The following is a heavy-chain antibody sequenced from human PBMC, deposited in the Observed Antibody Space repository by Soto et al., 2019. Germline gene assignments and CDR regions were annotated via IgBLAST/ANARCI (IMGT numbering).Heavy chain of an antibody. CDR1: GFIFSSYW. V-gene: IGHV3-7*01. CDR3: TRFVGYSVPPGWFDP. J-gene: IGHJ5*02. D-gene: IGHD6-13*01. Sequence: GGSLRLSCAASGFIFSSYWMSWVRQAPGKGLEWVANIKQDGSEKYYVDSVKGRFTISRDNAKNSLYLQMNSLRAEDTAVYYCTRFVGYSVPPGWFDPWGQGTLVTVS. CDR2: IKQDGSEK.